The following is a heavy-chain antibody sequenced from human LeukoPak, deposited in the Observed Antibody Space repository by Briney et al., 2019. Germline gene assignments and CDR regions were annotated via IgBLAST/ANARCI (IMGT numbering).Heavy chain of an antibody. J-gene: IGHJ4*02. Sequence: GGSLRLSCAASGFTFSSAWMSWVRQAPGKGLEWVGQIKTKTDGGTTDSAATVKGRFSISRDDSKNTLYLQMNRLKTEDTAMYYCTTLYGSGNYYWGQGTLVTVSS. V-gene: IGHV3-15*01. CDR1: GFTFSSAW. D-gene: IGHD3-10*01. CDR3: TTLYGSGNYY. CDR2: IKTKTDGGTT.